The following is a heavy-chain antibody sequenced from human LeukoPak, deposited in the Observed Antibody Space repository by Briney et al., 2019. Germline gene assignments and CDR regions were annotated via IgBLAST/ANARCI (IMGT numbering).Heavy chain of an antibody. Sequence: SESLSLTCTVSGGSLSSYYCSWIGQPPGKGRKGMGFIYYSGSTNYNPSLKSRVTISVDTSKNQFSLNLGSVTAGDTAGHYCARGHVLVVGATLFDPSGAGTLVTASS. CDR3: ARGHVLVVGATLFDP. J-gene: IGHJ5*02. CDR2: IYYSGST. D-gene: IGHD2-15*01. V-gene: IGHV4-59*01. CDR1: GGSLSSYY.